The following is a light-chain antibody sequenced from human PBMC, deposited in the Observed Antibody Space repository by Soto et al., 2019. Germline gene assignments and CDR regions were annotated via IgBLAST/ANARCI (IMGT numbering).Light chain of an antibody. CDR1: QTVRNNY. CDR3: QQFSSYPLT. V-gene: IGKV3-20*01. CDR2: DAS. J-gene: IGKJ4*01. Sequence: EFVLTQSPGTLSLSPGERATLSSRASQTVRNNYLAWYQQKPGQPPRLLIYDASSRDTGIPDRFSGGGSGTDFTLTISRLEPEDFSVYYCQQFSSYPLTFGGGTKVDIK.